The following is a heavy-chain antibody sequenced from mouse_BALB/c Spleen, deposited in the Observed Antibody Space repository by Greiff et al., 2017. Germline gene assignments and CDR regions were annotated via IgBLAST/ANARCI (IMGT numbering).Heavy chain of an antibody. D-gene: IGHD2-10*01. CDR2: INPSTGYT. CDR3: ARSAYYGNYDYAMDY. CDR1: GYTFTSYW. V-gene: IGHV1-7*01. Sequence: VQLQQSGAELAKPGASVKMSCKASGYTFTSYWMHWVKQRPGQVLEWIGYINPSTGYTEYNQKFKDKATLTADKSSSTAYMQLSSLTSEDSAVYYCARSAYYGNYDYAMDYWGQGTSVTVSS. J-gene: IGHJ4*01.